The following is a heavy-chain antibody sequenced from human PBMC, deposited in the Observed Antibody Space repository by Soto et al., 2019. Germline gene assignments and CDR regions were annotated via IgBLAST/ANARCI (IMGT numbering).Heavy chain of an antibody. CDR1: GFPFSSYI. CDR3: ARDRIPGYCSGGSCYLLGPSSFWFDP. V-gene: IGHV3-21*01. Sequence: PGGSLILSCAASGFPFSSYIMNLVRQAPGKGLEWVSSISSSSSYIYYADSVKGRFTISRDNAKNSLYLQMNSLRAEDTAVYYCARDRIPGYCSGGSCYLLGPSSFWFDPWGQGTLVTVSS. D-gene: IGHD2-15*01. J-gene: IGHJ5*02. CDR2: ISSSSSYI.